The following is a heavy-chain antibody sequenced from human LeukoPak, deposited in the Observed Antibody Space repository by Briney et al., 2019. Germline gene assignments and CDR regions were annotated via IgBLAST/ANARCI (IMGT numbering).Heavy chain of an antibody. Sequence: SQTLSLTCAISGDSVSNNNYAWNWIRQSPSRGLEWLGRTYYRSQWHNDYAQSVMSRISVDPDTSKNQFSLHLDSVTPDDTAVYYCAGGYAFDVWGQGTMVTVSS. CDR3: AGGYAFDV. J-gene: IGHJ3*01. CDR2: TYYRSQWHN. CDR1: GDSVSNNNYA. V-gene: IGHV6-1*01.